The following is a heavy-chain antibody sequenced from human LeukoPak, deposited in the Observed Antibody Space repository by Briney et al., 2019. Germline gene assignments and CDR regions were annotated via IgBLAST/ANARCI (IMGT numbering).Heavy chain of an antibody. D-gene: IGHD2-8*02. CDR2: SNPSGVGT. J-gene: IGHJ4*02. CDR1: GYTFTSYY. Sequence: ASVTVSCKASGYTFTSYYMHWVRQAPGQGLEGMGVSNPSGVGTNYAQKFQGRVTMTRDTSTTTVYMELSSLRSEDTAVYYCAREESGGYFDYWGQGTLVTVSS. V-gene: IGHV1-46*01. CDR3: AREESGGYFDY.